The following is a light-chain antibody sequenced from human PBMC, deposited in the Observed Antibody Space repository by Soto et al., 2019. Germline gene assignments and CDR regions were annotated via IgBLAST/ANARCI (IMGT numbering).Light chain of an antibody. CDR2: WAS. CDR3: QQYFNAPWT. V-gene: IGKV4-1*01. CDR1: QTVLYSSSNNDY. J-gene: IGKJ1*01. Sequence: IVMTQSPDSLAVSLGERATIKCKSSQTVLYSSSNNDYLAWYQQKPGQPPKLLIYWASTRESGVPDRFSGSGSGTDFTLSISSLQAEDVAVYYCQQYFNAPWTFGQGTKVEIK.